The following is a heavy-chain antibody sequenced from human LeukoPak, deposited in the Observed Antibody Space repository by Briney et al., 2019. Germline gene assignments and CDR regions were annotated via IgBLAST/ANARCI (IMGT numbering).Heavy chain of an antibody. D-gene: IGHD6-13*01. V-gene: IGHV3-15*01. Sequence: GGSLRLSCAASGFTLSNAWMSWVRQAPGKGLEWVGRIKSKTDGGTTDYAAPVKGRFTISRDDSKNTLYLQMNSLKTEDTAVYYCTTDLVQQLVNWFDPWGQGTLVTVSS. CDR2: IKSKTDGGTT. CDR3: TTDLVQQLVNWFDP. J-gene: IGHJ5*02. CDR1: GFTLSNAW.